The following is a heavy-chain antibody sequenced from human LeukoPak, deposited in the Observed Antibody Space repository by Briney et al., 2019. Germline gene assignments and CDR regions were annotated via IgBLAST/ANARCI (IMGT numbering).Heavy chain of an antibody. CDR2: ISGSGDNT. J-gene: IGHJ6*02. V-gene: IGHV3-23*01. Sequence: PGGSLRLSCAASGFTFSSYAMSWVRLAPGKGLEWVSGISGSGDNTYYADSVKGRFTISRDNAKNSLYLQMSNLRAEDTAVYFCARGGGLDVWGQGATVTVSS. D-gene: IGHD3-16*01. CDR1: GFTFSSYA. CDR3: ARGGGLDV.